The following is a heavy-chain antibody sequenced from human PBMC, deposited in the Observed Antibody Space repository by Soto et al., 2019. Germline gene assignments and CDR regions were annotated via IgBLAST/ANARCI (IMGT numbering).Heavy chain of an antibody. D-gene: IGHD3-9*01. CDR3: ARGDDILTGSVFEY. CDR2: ISGSGGST. V-gene: IGHV3-23*01. Sequence: EVQLLESGGGLVQPGGSLRLSCAASGFTFRNYAMSWVRQAPGKGLEWVSTISGSGGSTFYADSVKGRFTISRDNSRNPLYLQMNSLGAEDTAIYFCARGDDILTGSVFEYWGQGTLVTVSS. J-gene: IGHJ4*02. CDR1: GFTFRNYA.